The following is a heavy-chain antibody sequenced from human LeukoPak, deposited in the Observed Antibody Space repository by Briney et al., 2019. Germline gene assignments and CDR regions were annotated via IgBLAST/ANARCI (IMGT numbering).Heavy chain of an antibody. CDR3: ARITIFGLYYFDY. CDR2: MDPNSGNT. J-gene: IGHJ4*02. V-gene: IGHV1-8*01. D-gene: IGHD3/OR15-3a*01. Sequence: ASVKVSCKASGYTFTSYDISWVRQATGQGVEWMGWMDPNSGNTGYAQKFQGRVTMTRNTSISTAYMELSSLRSEDTAVYYCARITIFGLYYFDYWGQGTLVTVSS. CDR1: GYTFTSYD.